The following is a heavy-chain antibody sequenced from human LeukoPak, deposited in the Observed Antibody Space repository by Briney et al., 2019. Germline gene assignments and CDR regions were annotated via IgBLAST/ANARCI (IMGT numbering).Heavy chain of an antibody. V-gene: IGHV3-23*01. CDR2: SGSGGST. CDR3: AKMRTDFGVVIVSY. J-gene: IGHJ4*02. Sequence: SGSGGSTYYADSVKGRFTISRDNSKNTLYLQMNSLRAEDTAVYYCAKMRTDFGVVIVSYWGQGTLVTVSS. D-gene: IGHD3-3*01.